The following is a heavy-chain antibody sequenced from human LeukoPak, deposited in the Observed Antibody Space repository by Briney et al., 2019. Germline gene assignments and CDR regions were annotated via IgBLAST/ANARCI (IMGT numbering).Heavy chain of an antibody. CDR1: GFIFSNYW. D-gene: IGHD4/OR15-4a*01. CDR2: IKQDGSEK. Sequence: GGSLRLYCAASGFIFSNYWMSWVRQAPGKGLEWVANIKQDGSEKYYVDSVKGRFTISRDNAKNSLYLQMSSLRAEDTAVYYCARTNYGAFDYWGQGTLVTVSS. V-gene: IGHV3-7*01. CDR3: ARTNYGAFDY. J-gene: IGHJ4*02.